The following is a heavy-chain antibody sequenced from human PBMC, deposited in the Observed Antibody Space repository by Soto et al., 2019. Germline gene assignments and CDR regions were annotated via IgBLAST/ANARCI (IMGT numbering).Heavy chain of an antibody. CDR2: INWNSGSI. CDR1: GFTFNDYA. V-gene: IGHV3-9*01. J-gene: IGHJ6*03. CDR3: EKGGRRLAHYDYYYMDV. Sequence: GGSLRLSCVASGFTFNDYAMHWVRQVPGKGLEWVSGINWNSGSIAYADSVKGRFTISRDNAKNSLYLQMNSLRAEDTALYYCEKGGRRLAHYDYYYMDVWGKGTTLTVSS.